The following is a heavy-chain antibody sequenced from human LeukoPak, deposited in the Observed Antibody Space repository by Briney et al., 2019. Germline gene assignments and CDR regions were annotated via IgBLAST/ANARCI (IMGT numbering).Heavy chain of an antibody. Sequence: TGGSLRLSCAASGFTFSGSAVHWVRQSSGKGLEWVGHIYKKDNLYATAYAASVKGRFTISRDDSKDTAFLHMDSLKTEDTALYYCTRDRGTYNWFDPWGQGTLVTVSS. CDR2: IYKKDNLYAT. D-gene: IGHD2-15*01. V-gene: IGHV3-73*01. CDR1: GFTFSGSA. J-gene: IGHJ5*02. CDR3: TRDRGTYNWFDP.